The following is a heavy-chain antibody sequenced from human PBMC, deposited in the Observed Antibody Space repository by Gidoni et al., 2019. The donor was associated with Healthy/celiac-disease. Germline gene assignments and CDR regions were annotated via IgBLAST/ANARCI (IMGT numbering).Heavy chain of an antibody. Sequence: LEWVGFIRSKAYGGTTEYAASVKGRFTISRDDSKSIAYLQMNSLKTEDTAVYYCTRGGNYYDSSGYPNYWGQGTLVTVSS. J-gene: IGHJ4*02. CDR2: IRSKAYGGTT. V-gene: IGHV3-49*02. D-gene: IGHD3-22*01. CDR3: TRGGNYYDSSGYPNY.